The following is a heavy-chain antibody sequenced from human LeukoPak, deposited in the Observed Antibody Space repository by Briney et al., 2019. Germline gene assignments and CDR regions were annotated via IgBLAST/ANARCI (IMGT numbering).Heavy chain of an antibody. CDR1: GGTLGSHG. CDR2: MIPLFGTA. CDR3: ARVTYYDFWSAYWYLQL. V-gene: IGHV1-69*05. D-gene: IGHD3-3*01. Sequence: ASVKVSCKASGGTLGSHGISWVRHAPGQGLEWMGGMIPLFGTANDAQKFQGRLTITTDASTNTAYMELSSVGSEDKAVNYCARVTYYDFWSAYWYLQLWGEGTLVTVSS. J-gene: IGHJ1*01.